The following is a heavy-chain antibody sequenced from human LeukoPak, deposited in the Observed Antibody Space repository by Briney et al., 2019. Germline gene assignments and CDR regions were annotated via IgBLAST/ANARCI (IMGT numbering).Heavy chain of an antibody. D-gene: IGHD2-2*01. Sequence: GGSLRLSCAASGFTSSSYAMSWVRQAPGKGLEWVSAISGSGGSTYYADSVKGRFTISRDNSKNTLYLQMNSLRAEDTAVYYCAKEVGYCSSTSCYALPYYFDYWGQGTLVTVSS. CDR3: AKEVGYCSSTSCYALPYYFDY. CDR1: GFTSSSYA. CDR2: ISGSGGST. J-gene: IGHJ4*02. V-gene: IGHV3-23*01.